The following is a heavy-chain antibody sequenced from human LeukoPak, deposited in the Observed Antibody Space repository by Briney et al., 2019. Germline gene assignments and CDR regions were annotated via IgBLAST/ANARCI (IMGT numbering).Heavy chain of an antibody. J-gene: IGHJ6*02. V-gene: IGHV4-34*01. D-gene: IGHD2-2*01. Sequence: SETLSLTCAVSGAALSDFYWSWIRQPPGKGLEWIGEMNHSGNTNSNPSLKSRVTISGDTSKNQFSLKLSSVTAADTAVYYCARHLYCSSTSCYSYYYGMDVWGQGTTVTVSS. CDR1: GAALSDFY. CDR2: MNHSGNT. CDR3: ARHLYCSSTSCYSYYYGMDV.